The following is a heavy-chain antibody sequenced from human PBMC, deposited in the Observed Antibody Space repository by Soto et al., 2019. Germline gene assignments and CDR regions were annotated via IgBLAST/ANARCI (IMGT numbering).Heavy chain of an antibody. CDR3: ARGGSTHYYYGLDV. CDR2: VAASGST. CDR1: GGSISGFF. V-gene: IGHV4-4*07. Sequence: PSETLSLTCTVSGGSISGFFWTWVRQPPGMPLEGLGHVAASGSTAYNPSLRSRLSLSLDVSKNRFSLELTSVTAADTATYFCARGGSTHYYYGLDVWGQGTTVPVS. J-gene: IGHJ6*02.